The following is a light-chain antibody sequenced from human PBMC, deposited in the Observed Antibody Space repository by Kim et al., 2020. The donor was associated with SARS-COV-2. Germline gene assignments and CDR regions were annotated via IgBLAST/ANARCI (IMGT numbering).Light chain of an antibody. CDR1: PSVSSY. Sequence: LSPGERATLSCRASPSVSSYLAWYQHKPGQAPRLLIYDASNRATGIPARFSGSGSGTDFTLTINSLEPEDFAVYYCQQRSNWPLTFGGGTKVDIK. J-gene: IGKJ4*01. CDR2: DAS. V-gene: IGKV3-11*01. CDR3: QQRSNWPLT.